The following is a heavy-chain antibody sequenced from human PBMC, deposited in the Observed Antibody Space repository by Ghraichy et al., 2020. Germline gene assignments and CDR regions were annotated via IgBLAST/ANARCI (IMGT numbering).Heavy chain of an antibody. Sequence: GGSLRLSCAASGFTFTIYAMIWVRQAPGKGLEWVSGISSSGGSTFYADSVKGRFTISRDNSKNTLYLQMNSLRVEDTAVYYCAKRWEMAAISDWYFDLWGRGTLVTVSS. V-gene: IGHV3-23*01. CDR1: GFTFTIYA. CDR3: AKRWEMAAISDWYFDL. D-gene: IGHD5-24*01. CDR2: ISSSGGST. J-gene: IGHJ2*01.